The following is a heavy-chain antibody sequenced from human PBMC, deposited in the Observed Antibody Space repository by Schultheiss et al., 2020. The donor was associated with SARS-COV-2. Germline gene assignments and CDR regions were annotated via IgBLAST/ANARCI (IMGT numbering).Heavy chain of an antibody. CDR2: IYYSGST. D-gene: IGHD3-10*01. Sequence: GSLRLSCAVSGGSISSSSYFWGWIRQPPGKGLEWIGYIYYSGSTNYNPSLKSRVTISVDTSKNQFSLKLSSVTAADTAVYYCARARLWFGELHYDYWGQGTLVTVSS. CDR1: GGSISSSSYF. CDR3: ARARLWFGELHYDY. J-gene: IGHJ4*02. V-gene: IGHV4-61*05.